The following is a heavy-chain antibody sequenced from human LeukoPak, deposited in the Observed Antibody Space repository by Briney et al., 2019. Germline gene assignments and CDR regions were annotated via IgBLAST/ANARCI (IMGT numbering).Heavy chain of an antibody. Sequence: GGSLRLSCAASGFTFSSYGMHWVRQAPGKGPEWVAVIWYDGSNKYYADSVKGRFTISRDNSKNTLYLQMNSLRAEDTAVYYCAKDPGVTYYYYGMDVWGQGTTVTVSS. J-gene: IGHJ6*02. CDR1: GFTFSSYG. CDR2: IWYDGSNK. D-gene: IGHD3-10*01. V-gene: IGHV3-33*06. CDR3: AKDPGVTYYYYGMDV.